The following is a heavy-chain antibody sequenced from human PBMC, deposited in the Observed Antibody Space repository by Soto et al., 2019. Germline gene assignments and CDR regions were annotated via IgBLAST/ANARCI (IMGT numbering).Heavy chain of an antibody. Sequence: QVQLQESGPGLVRPSQTLSLSCTVSGGSISSGGYYWSWIRHYPGKGLEWIGYIDSSGDTNNNPSLTSRVSKSADTSKNHFSLKLSSVPAADTALYYCASDWGPPVTRGFDPWGQGTLVTVSS. J-gene: IGHJ5*02. CDR3: ASDWGPPVTRGFDP. V-gene: IGHV4-31*03. CDR2: IDSSGDT. CDR1: GGSISSGGYY. D-gene: IGHD4-4*01.